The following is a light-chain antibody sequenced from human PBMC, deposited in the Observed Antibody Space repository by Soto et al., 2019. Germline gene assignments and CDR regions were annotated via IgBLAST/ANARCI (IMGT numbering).Light chain of an antibody. CDR2: GAS. V-gene: IGKV3-20*01. J-gene: IGKJ1*01. CDR3: QQYGSSLTWT. Sequence: EIVLTQSPGTLSLSPGERATLSCRASQSVSSSYLAWSQQKPGQAPRLLIYGASSRATGIPDRFSGSGSGTDFTLTISRLEPEDFAVYYCQQYGSSLTWTFGQGTKVDIK. CDR1: QSVSSSY.